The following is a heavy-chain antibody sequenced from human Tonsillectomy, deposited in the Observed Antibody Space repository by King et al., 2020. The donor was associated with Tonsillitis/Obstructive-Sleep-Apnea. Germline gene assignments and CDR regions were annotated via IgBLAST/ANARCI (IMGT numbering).Heavy chain of an antibody. D-gene: IGHD6-6*01. V-gene: IGHV3-30*18. CDR1: GFTFSTYG. Sequence: VQLVESGGGVVQPGRSLRLSCVASGFTFSTYGMHWVRQAPGKGLEWVAVISYDGTNKYSADSVKGRFTISRDNSENTLYLQMNSLRVEDTAVYYCAKVVQQHVPDPYYYYYYGMDVWGQGPTVTVSS. CDR2: ISYDGTNK. J-gene: IGHJ6*02. CDR3: AKVVQQHVPDPYYYYYYGMDV.